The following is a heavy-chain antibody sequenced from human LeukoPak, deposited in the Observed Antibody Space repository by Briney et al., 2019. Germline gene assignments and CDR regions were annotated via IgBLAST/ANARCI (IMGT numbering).Heavy chain of an antibody. V-gene: IGHV4-59*08. CDR1: GGSISSYY. CDR3: ARRLGGTSTGFDY. CDR2: IHYSGST. J-gene: IGHJ4*02. D-gene: IGHD2-2*01. Sequence: SETLSLTCTVSGGSISSYYWSRIRQPPGKGLEWIGSIHYSGSTTYNPSLKSRVTISVDTSKNQFSLKLSSVTAADTAVYYCARRLGGTSTGFDYWGQGTLVTVSS.